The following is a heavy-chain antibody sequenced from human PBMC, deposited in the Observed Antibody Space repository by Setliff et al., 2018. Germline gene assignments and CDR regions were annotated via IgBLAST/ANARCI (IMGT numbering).Heavy chain of an antibody. V-gene: IGHV3-30*12. D-gene: IGHD6-6*01. CDR1: GFTFSRYG. CDR3: ARLPQVVKGGDVEV. J-gene: IGHJ6*04. CDR2: I. Sequence: LRLSCAASGFTFSRYGMHWVRQPPGKGLEWVAVIYYADSVKGRFTISRDNANHTLYLQMNSLRAEDTAVYYCARLPQVVKGGDVEVWGKGTTVTVPQ.